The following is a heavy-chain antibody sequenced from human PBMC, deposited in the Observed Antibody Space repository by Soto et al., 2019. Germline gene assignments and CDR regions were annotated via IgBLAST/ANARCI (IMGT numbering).Heavy chain of an antibody. CDR1: GGSISSSSYY. CDR3: ARYSGYDDVGAAYYYGMDV. D-gene: IGHD5-12*01. Sequence: QLQLQESGPGLVKPSETLSLTCTVSGGSISSSSYYWGWIRQPPGKGLEWIGSIYYSGSTYYNPSLKSRVTISVDTSKNQFSLKLSSVTAADTAVYYCARYSGYDDVGAAYYYGMDVWGQGTTVTVSS. CDR2: IYYSGST. J-gene: IGHJ6*02. V-gene: IGHV4-39*01.